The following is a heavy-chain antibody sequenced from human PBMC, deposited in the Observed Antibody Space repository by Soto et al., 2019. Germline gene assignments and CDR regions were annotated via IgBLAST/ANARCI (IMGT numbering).Heavy chain of an antibody. CDR2: MSYDGSSK. V-gene: IGHV3-30*18. J-gene: IGHJ4*02. D-gene: IGHD6-19*01. CDR1: GFNFSSFG. CDR3: AKERGWSSADLEY. Sequence: VQLVESGGGVVQPGSSLRLSCAASGFNFSSFGMHWVRQAPGKGLEWVALMSYDGSSKYYQDSLKGRFTISRDKSKNTLYLQMSSLRVEDTAVYYCAKERGWSSADLEYWGQGTLVTVSS.